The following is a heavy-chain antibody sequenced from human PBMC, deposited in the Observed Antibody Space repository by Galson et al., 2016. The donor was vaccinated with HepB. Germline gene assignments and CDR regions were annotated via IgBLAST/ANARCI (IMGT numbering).Heavy chain of an antibody. CDR2: INGGTGNT. Sequence: SVKVSCKASGGTFSTYAISWVRQAPGQGLEWMGWINGGTGNTKHSQRFQARVTISRDTSATTAYMELSSLRSEDTAVYYCAFGYYSSGWKKQYYYYDMDVWGQGTTVTVSS. J-gene: IGHJ6*02. D-gene: IGHD6-19*01. CDR1: GGTFSTYA. V-gene: IGHV1-3*01. CDR3: AFGYYSSGWKKQYYYYDMDV.